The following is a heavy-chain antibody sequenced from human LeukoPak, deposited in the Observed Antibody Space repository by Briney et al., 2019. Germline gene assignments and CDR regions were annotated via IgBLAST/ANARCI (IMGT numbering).Heavy chain of an antibody. CDR1: GFTFSSYG. V-gene: IGHV3-33*01. CDR2: IWYDGSNK. Sequence: GGSLRLSCAASGFTFSSYGMHWVRQAPGKGLEWVAVIWYDGSNKYYADSVKGRFTISRDNSKNTLYLQMNSLRAEDTAVYYCARESPVSSTMDYWGQGTLVTVSS. CDR3: ARESPVSSTMDY. D-gene: IGHD2-2*01. J-gene: IGHJ4*02.